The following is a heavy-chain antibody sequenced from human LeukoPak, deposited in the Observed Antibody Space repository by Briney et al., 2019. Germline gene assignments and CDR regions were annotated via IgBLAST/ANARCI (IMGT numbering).Heavy chain of an antibody. V-gene: IGHV3-23*01. J-gene: IGHJ5*02. CDR3: AKGSSGYFADL. CDR2: ISNDGGGT. CDR1: GFIFNNYG. D-gene: IGHD3-22*01. Sequence: GGSLRLSCAASGFIFNNYGLIWVRQAPGKGLEWVSAISNDGGGTQYADFVEGRFTISRDNSKNTLFLQMSSLRAEDTALYYCAKGSSGYFADLWGQGTLVTVSS.